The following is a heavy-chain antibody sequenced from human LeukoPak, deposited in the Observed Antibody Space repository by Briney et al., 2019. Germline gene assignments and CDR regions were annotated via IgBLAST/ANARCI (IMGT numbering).Heavy chain of an antibody. D-gene: IGHD6-13*01. V-gene: IGHV3-11*05. J-gene: IGHJ3*02. CDR2: ISSSRSYT. CDR3: ARGGAAAGTNFDI. Sequence: GGSLRLSCAASGFTFSDYYMSWIRQAPGKGLEWVSYISSSRSYTNYADSVKGRFTISRDNAKNSLYLQMNSLGAEDTAVYYCARGGAAAGTNFDIWGQGTMVTVSS. CDR1: GFTFSDYY.